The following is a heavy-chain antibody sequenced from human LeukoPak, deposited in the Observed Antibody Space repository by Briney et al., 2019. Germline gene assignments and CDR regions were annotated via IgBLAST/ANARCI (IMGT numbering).Heavy chain of an antibody. Sequence: SETLSLTCTVSGGSISSSSYYWGWIRQPPGKGLAWIGTIYYSGSTSYCPSLKSRVTISVDTSKNQFSLKLSSVTAADTAVYYCARDYGSYYFDCWGQGTLVTVSS. CDR3: ARDYGSYYFDC. V-gene: IGHV4-39*02. CDR2: IYYSGST. J-gene: IGHJ4*02. D-gene: IGHD4-17*01. CDR1: GGSISSSSYY.